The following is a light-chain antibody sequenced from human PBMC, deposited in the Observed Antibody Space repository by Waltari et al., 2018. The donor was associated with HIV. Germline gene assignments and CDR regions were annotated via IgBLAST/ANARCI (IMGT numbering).Light chain of an antibody. V-gene: IGLV2-14*01. CDR3: SSYTSSSTLG. CDR2: EVS. Sequence: QSALTQPASVSGPPGQSITISCTGTSRDVGGYNYVPWYQQHPGKAPKLIIYEVSYRPSGVSNRFSGSKSGNTASLTISGLQAEDEADYYCSSYTSSSTLGFGGGTKLTVL. J-gene: IGLJ2*01. CDR1: SRDVGGYNY.